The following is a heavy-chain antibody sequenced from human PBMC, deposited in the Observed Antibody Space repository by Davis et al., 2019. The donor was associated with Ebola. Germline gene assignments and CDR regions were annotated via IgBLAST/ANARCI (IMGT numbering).Heavy chain of an antibody. Sequence: GESLKISCAASGFTFSSYDMHWVRQATGKGLEWVSAIGTAGDTYYPGSVKGRITISRENAKNSLYLQMNSLRAGDTAVYYCARGGTSGSYAYFDYWGQGTLVTVSS. CDR2: IGTAGDT. CDR3: ARGGTSGSYAYFDY. D-gene: IGHD1-26*01. CDR1: GFTFSSYD. V-gene: IGHV3-13*01. J-gene: IGHJ4*02.